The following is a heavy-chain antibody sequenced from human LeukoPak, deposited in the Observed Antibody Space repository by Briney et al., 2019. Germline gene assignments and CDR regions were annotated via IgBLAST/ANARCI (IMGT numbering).Heavy chain of an antibody. CDR2: ISGSGGST. CDR3: AKASYYYYGMDV. Sequence: PGGSLRLSCAASGFTFSSYAMGWVRQAPGKGLEWVSAISGSGGSTYYADSVKGRFTISRDNSKNTLYLQMNSLRAEDTAVYYCAKASYYYYGMDVWGQGTTVTISS. V-gene: IGHV3-23*01. CDR1: GFTFSSYA. J-gene: IGHJ6*02.